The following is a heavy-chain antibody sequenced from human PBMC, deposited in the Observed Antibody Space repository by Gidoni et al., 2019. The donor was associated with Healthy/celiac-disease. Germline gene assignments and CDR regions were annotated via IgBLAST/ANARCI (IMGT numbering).Heavy chain of an antibody. CDR3: AKDLYSGFLPNDYYYYGMDV. CDR2: ISYDGSNK. CDR1: GFTFSSYG. J-gene: IGHJ6*02. D-gene: IGHD5-12*01. Sequence: QVQLVESGGGVVQPGRSLRLSCAASGFTFSSYGLHWVRQAPGKGLEWVAVISYDGSNKYYADSVKGRFTISRDKSKNTLYLQMNSLRAEDTAVYYCAKDLYSGFLPNDYYYYGMDVWGQGTTVTVSS. V-gene: IGHV3-30*18.